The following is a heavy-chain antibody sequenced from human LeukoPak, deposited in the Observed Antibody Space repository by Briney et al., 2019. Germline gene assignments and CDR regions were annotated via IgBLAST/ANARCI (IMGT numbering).Heavy chain of an antibody. CDR1: GFTFSSYS. CDR3: ARDRGYYGSGSYLDFYYYYMDV. D-gene: IGHD3-10*01. CDR2: ISSSSSYI. V-gene: IGHV3-21*01. J-gene: IGHJ6*03. Sequence: PGGSLRLSCAASGFTFSSYSMNWVRQAPGKGLEWVSSISSSSSYIYYADSVKGRFTISRDNAKNSLYLQMNSLRAEDTAVYYCARDRGYYGSGSYLDFYYYYMDVWGKGTTVTVSS.